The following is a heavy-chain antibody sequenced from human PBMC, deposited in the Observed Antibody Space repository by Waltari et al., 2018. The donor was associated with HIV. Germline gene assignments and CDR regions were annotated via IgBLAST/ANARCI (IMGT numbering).Heavy chain of an antibody. Sequence: QVRLIQSQSEVKKPGASLRISCQASGYKFETYATNWLRQGPGQGLEWLGGINAVSGQATVLQSFFGRVDISLNNSLLTTFLEIKDLSLEDAATYYCARGRSSRWFRPWGGFDTWGQGT. J-gene: IGHJ1*01. D-gene: IGHD3-9*01. CDR3: ARGRSSRWFRPWGGFDT. CDR1: GYKFETYA. CDR2: INAVSGQA. V-gene: IGHV7-4-1*02.